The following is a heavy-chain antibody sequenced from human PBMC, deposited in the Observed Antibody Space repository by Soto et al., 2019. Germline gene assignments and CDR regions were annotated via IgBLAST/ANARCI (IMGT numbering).Heavy chain of an antibody. CDR3: ERDKVTDLFDC. CDR2: INHSGST. J-gene: IGHJ4*02. V-gene: IGHV4-34*01. D-gene: IGHD2-8*02. CDR1: GGFSSGYY. Sequence: PSETLSLTCAVYGGFSSGYYWTWIRQPPETGLEWIGEINHSGSTNYNPSLKSRVTISVDTSKNQYSLKLTSVTAAHTAGDYCERDKVTDLFDCWCQGTLVTGST.